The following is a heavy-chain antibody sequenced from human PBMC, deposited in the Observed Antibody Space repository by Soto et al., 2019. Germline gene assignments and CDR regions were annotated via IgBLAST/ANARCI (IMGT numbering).Heavy chain of an antibody. J-gene: IGHJ2*01. Sequence: EVQLLESGGGLVQPGGSLRLSCAASGFTFSSYGMNWDRQAPGKGLACVSGIIGGGGYPYQPDSSSGRLTICRDNSKYTLYLEMNSRRAEDTAEYYCAKDGYSSSWANYWYVDLWGRGTLATVSS. V-gene: IGHV3-23*01. CDR3: AKDGYSSSWANYWYVDL. CDR2: IIGGGGYP. D-gene: IGHD6-13*01. CDR1: GFTFSSYG.